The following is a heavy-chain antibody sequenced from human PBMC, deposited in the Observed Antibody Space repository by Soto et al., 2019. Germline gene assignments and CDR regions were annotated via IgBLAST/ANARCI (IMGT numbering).Heavy chain of an antibody. CDR2: IWFDGSNK. CDR1: GFTFSNYG. CDR3: ARQESDY. J-gene: IGHJ4*02. V-gene: IGHV3-33*01. Sequence: QVQLVESGGGVVQPGRSLRLSCAASGFTFSNYGMHWVRQAPGKGLEWVAVIWFDGSNKYYADSVKGRFTISRDNSKNTLNRQLNSLRAEDRAVYYWARQESDYWGQGTLVTVSS.